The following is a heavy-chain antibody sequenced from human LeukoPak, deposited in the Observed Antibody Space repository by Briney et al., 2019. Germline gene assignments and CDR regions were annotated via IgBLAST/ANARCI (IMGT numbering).Heavy chain of an antibody. CDR3: AREGSMITFGGVIVSTYYFDY. V-gene: IGHV3-30*04. D-gene: IGHD3-16*02. CDR2: ISYDGSNK. Sequence: GGSLRLSCAASGFTFSSYAMHWVRQAPGKGLEWVAVISYDGSNKYYADSVKGRFTISRDNSKNTLYLQMNSLRAEDTAVYYCAREGSMITFGGVIVSTYYFDYWGQGTLVTVSS. J-gene: IGHJ4*02. CDR1: GFTFSSYA.